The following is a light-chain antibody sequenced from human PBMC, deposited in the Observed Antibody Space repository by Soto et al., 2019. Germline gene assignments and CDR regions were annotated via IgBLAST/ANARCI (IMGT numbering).Light chain of an antibody. Sequence: IVLTQSPGTLSLSPGERATLSCRASQSASNSYVAWYQQKPGQAPRLLIYGASTRATDMPGRFSGRGSGTEFTLTINSLQSEDFAVYYCQQYRNWPRTFGQGTKVDIK. CDR2: GAS. CDR3: QQYRNWPRT. J-gene: IGKJ1*01. CDR1: QSASNS. V-gene: IGKV3-15*01.